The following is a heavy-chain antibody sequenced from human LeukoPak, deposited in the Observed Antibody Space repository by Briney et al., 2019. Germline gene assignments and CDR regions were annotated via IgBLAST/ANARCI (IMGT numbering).Heavy chain of an antibody. D-gene: IGHD3-22*01. CDR1: GFTFSHYG. V-gene: IGHV3-30*02. J-gene: IGHJ4*02. CDR3: ARDGKDSSGYYFGDS. CDR2: IRYDGNNK. Sequence: GGSLRLSCAASGFTFSHYGMHWVRQAPGKGLEWVAFIRYDGNNKFYTDSVKGRFTISRDNSKNTLYLQMNSLRAEDMAVYYCARDGKDSSGYYFGDSWGQGTLVTVSS.